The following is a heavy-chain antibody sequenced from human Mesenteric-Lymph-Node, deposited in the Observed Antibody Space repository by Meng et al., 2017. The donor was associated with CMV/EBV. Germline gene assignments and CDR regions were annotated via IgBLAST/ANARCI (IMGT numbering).Heavy chain of an antibody. J-gene: IGHJ4*02. D-gene: IGHD5-18*01. V-gene: IGHV4-39*07. CDR3: ARGEVYSSTFY. Sequence: SETLSLTCTVSGGSISSSSYYWGWIRQPPGKGLEWIGSIYYSGSTSYNPSLKSRVTISVDTSKNQFSLKLSSVTAADTAVYYCARGEVYSSTFYWGQGTLVTVSS. CDR1: GGSISSSSYY. CDR2: IYYSGST.